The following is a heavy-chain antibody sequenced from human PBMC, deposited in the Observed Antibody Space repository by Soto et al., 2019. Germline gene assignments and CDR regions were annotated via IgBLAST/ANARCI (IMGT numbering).Heavy chain of an antibody. J-gene: IGHJ4*02. Sequence: ASVKVSCKASGYTFSSFGVSWVRQAPGQGPEWMGWIRGYNGKTKYTQKVQGRVIMTTDTSTKTAYMELRGLRSDDTAVYCCARDNMIDYFGLGGLDYWGQGTVATVSS. D-gene: IGHD3-10*01. CDR1: GYTFSSFG. CDR2: IRGYNGKT. V-gene: IGHV1-18*04. CDR3: ARDNMIDYFGLGGLDY.